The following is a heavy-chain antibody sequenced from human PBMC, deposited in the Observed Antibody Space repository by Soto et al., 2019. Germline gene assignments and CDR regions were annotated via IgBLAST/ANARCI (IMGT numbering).Heavy chain of an antibody. CDR1: VYNFISYW. Sequence: AGESLKISCKGSVYNFISYWIAWVRQMPGKGLEWMGIIYPSDSDTEYSPSFQGQVTISADKSISTAFLQWSSLKASDTGIFYCARSSYDPNGNYYFDHWGQGTLVTVS. J-gene: IGHJ4*02. CDR3: ARSSYDPNGNYYFDH. V-gene: IGHV5-51*01. CDR2: IYPSDSDT. D-gene: IGHD3-22*01.